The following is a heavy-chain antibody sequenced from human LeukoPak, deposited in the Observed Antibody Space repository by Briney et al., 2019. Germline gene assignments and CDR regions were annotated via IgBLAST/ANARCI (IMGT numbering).Heavy chain of an antibody. CDR1: GYTFSSYG. Sequence: RASVQVSCKASGYTFSSYGINWVRQAPGQGLEWMGWISVYNGHTNYAQKLQGRVTMTTDTSTSTAYMEVRSLRSDDTAVYYCARAGRIFEVVITLDYWGQGTLVTVSS. J-gene: IGHJ4*02. D-gene: IGHD3-3*01. CDR3: ARAGRIFEVVITLDY. V-gene: IGHV1-18*01. CDR2: ISVYNGHT.